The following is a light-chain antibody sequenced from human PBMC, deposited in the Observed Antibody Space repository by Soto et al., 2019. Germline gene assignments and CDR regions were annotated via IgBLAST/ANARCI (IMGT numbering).Light chain of an antibody. CDR1: QSLLHSNGYNY. J-gene: IGKJ5*01. CDR3: MQALQTLPT. Sequence: DIVMTQSPLSLPVTPGEPASISCRSSQSLLHSNGYNYLDWYLQKPGQSPQLLIYLGSNRASGVPDRFSGSGSGTDFTLKISRVEAEDVGVHYCMQALQTLPTFGQGTRLEIK. CDR2: LGS. V-gene: IGKV2-28*01.